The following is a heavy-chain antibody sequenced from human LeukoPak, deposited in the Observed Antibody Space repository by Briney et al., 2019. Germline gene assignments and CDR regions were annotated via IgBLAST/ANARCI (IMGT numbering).Heavy chain of an antibody. CDR3: ARDTWRAVAGTSTYYYTGMDA. J-gene: IGHJ6*02. D-gene: IGHD6-19*01. V-gene: IGHV3-7*03. CDR2: IKLDGSEK. CDR1: RFTFSSYW. Sequence: GGSLRLSCAASRFTFSSYWMSWVRQAPGKELEWVANIKLDGSEKSYVDSVKGRFTISRDNAKNSPYLQMNSLRVEDTAVYYCARDTWRAVAGTSTYYYTGMDAWGQGTTVTVSS.